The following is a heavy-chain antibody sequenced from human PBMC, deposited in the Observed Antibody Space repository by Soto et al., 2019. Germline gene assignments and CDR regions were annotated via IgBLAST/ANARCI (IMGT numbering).Heavy chain of an antibody. J-gene: IGHJ6*02. CDR3: SKGTGTTRLYSMDV. V-gene: IGHV3-23*01. CDR1: GFTFHTYV. CDR2: ISASGDST. Sequence: GGSLRLSCVASGFTFHTYVMNWVRQAPGKGLEWASGISASGDSTYYADSLKGRFTISRDNSKNTLYLQMNSLRAEDTAVYYCSKGTGTTRLYSMDVWGQGTTVTVSS. D-gene: IGHD1-7*01.